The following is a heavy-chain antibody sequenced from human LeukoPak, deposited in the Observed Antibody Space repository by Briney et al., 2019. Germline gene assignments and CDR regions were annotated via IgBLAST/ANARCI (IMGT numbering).Heavy chain of an antibody. CDR1: GFSFSSFW. CDR2: INQEGSEK. Sequence: PGGSLRLSCVASGFSFSSFWMTWVRQAPGKGLEWVANINQEGSEKNYADSVKGRFIISRDNAKNSVYLQLNSLTAEDTAVYYCVRDRGIYGYDLLDYLGQGTLVTVSS. J-gene: IGHJ4*02. V-gene: IGHV3-7*01. CDR3: VRDRGIYGYDLLDY. D-gene: IGHD5-12*01.